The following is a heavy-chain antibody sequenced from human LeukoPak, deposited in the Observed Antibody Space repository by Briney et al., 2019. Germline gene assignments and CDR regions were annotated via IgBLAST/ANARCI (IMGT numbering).Heavy chain of an antibody. CDR3: ARVSGYDWESFYDY. CDR1: GGSISSSAYH. D-gene: IGHD5-12*01. Sequence: PSETLSLTCTVSGGSISSSAYHWGWIRQPPGKGLEWIGSIYYSGSTYSNPSLKSRVTISVDTSKNQFSLKLSSVTAADTAVYYCARVSGYDWESFYDYWGQGTLVTVSS. V-gene: IGHV4-39*07. CDR2: IYYSGST. J-gene: IGHJ4*02.